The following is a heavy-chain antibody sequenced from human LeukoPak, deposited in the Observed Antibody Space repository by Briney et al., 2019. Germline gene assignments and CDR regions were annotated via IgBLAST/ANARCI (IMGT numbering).Heavy chain of an antibody. CDR3: ARSPYYDILTGSRGTFDY. Sequence: SGPTLVNPTQTLTLTCTFSGFSLSTSGVGVGWIRQPPGKALEWLALIYWDDDKRYSPSLKSRLTISKDTSKNQVVLTMTNMDPADTATYYCARSPYYDILTGSRGTFDYWGQGTLVTVSS. J-gene: IGHJ4*02. V-gene: IGHV2-5*02. CDR1: GFSLSTSGVG. CDR2: IYWDDDK. D-gene: IGHD3-9*01.